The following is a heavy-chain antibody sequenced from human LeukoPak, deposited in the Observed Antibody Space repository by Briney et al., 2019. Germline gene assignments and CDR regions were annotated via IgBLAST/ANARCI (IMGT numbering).Heavy chain of an antibody. J-gene: IGHJ4*02. CDR3: ARFLLWFGDPTYDFDY. V-gene: IGHV4-39*01. D-gene: IGHD3-10*01. Sequence: SETLSLTCTVSGGSISSSSYYWGWIRQPPGKGLEWIGSIYYSGSTYYNPSLKSRVTISVDTSKNQFSLKLSSVTAADTAVYYCARFLLWFGDPTYDFDYWGQGTLVTVSS. CDR1: GGSISSSSYY. CDR2: IYYSGST.